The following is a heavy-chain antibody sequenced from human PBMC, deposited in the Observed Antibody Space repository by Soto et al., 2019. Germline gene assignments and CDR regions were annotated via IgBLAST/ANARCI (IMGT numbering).Heavy chain of an antibody. Sequence: ASVKVSCKASGHTFTSYDINWVLQATGEGLEWMGWMNPNSGNTGYAQKFQGRVTMTRNTSISTAYMELSSLRSEDTAVYCCARGRSPRAAAAAGELNEDYWGQGTLVTVSS. D-gene: IGHD6-13*01. CDR1: GHTFTSYD. CDR3: ARGRSPRAAAAAGELNEDY. CDR2: MNPNSGNT. V-gene: IGHV1-8*01. J-gene: IGHJ4*02.